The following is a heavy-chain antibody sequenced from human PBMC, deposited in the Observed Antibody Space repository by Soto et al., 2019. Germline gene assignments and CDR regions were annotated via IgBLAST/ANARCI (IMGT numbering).Heavy chain of an antibody. D-gene: IGHD6-19*01. Sequence: QVQLVESGGGVVQPGRSLRLSCAASGFTFSSYGMHWVRQAPGKGLEWVAVISYDGSNKYYADSVKGRFTISRDNSKNALYLQMNSLRAEDTAVYYCAKAPVAGHYIWGQGTMVTVSS. J-gene: IGHJ3*02. CDR1: GFTFSSYG. CDR3: AKAPVAGHYI. CDR2: ISYDGSNK. V-gene: IGHV3-30*18.